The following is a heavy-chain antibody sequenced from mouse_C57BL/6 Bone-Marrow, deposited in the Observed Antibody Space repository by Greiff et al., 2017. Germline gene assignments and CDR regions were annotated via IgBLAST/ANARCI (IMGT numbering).Heavy chain of an antibody. Sequence: EVMLVESGGGLVQSGRSLRLSCATSGFTFSDFYMEWVRQAPGKGLEWMAASRNKANDYTTEYSASVKGRFIVSRDTSQSILYLQMNALRAEDTAIYYCAREGSSELGFDVWGTGTTVTVSS. CDR2: SRNKANDYTT. CDR1: GFTFSDFY. J-gene: IGHJ1*03. V-gene: IGHV7-1*01. CDR3: AREGSSELGFDV. D-gene: IGHD1-1*01.